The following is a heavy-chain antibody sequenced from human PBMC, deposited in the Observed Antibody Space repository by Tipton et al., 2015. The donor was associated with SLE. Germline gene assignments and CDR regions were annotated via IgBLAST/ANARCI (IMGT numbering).Heavy chain of an antibody. CDR3: ARSPAYGGRDCYSIYRYFDL. J-gene: IGHJ2*01. CDR2: ISYDGSEV. CDR1: GFTFSSHT. Sequence: SLRLSCAASGFTFSSHTMHWVRQAPGKGLERVTMISYDGSEVYYADSAKGRFTISRDNSKNTLFLQMDSLRVEDTAVYYCARSPAYGGRDCYSIYRYFDLWGRGTLVTVSS. D-gene: IGHD2-21*01. V-gene: IGHV3-30*04.